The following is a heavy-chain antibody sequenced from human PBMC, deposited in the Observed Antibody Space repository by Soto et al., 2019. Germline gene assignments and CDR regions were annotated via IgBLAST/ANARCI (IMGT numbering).Heavy chain of an antibody. J-gene: IGHJ6*02. D-gene: IGHD3-9*01. CDR3: ARDLTQNYDILTGYWGSYYGMDV. V-gene: IGHV1-69*01. CDR2: IIPIFGTA. Sequence: QVQLVQSGAEVKKPGSSVKVSCKASGGTFSSYAISWVRQAPGQGLEWMGGIIPIFGTANYAQKFQGRVTITADESTSTAYMELSSLRSEDTAVYYCARDLTQNYDILTGYWGSYYGMDVWGQGTTVTVSS. CDR1: GGTFSSYA.